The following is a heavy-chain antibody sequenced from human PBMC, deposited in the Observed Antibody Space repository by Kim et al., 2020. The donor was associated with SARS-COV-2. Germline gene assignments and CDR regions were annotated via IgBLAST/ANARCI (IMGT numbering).Heavy chain of an antibody. CDR1: GDSVNSFGYY. CDR2: INYSGNT. V-gene: IGHV4-39*01. Sequence: SETLSLTCTVSGDSVNSFGYYWAWIRQPPGKGLAWIGSINYSGNTYYNPSLESRVAISVDTAKNRFSLNLNSVTAADTAIYYCARQYNDGGNSLDYWGQGTLVPV. CDR3: ARQYNDGGNSLDY. J-gene: IGHJ4*02. D-gene: IGHD2-21*02.